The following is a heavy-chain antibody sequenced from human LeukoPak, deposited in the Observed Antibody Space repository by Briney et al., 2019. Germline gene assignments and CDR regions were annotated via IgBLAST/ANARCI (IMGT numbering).Heavy chain of an antibody. CDR2: VSSSGSST. D-gene: IGHD3-22*01. J-gene: IGHJ4*02. V-gene: IGHV3-48*03. CDR3: ARDNVDRSGYYYGGFDY. CDR1: GFTFSSYE. Sequence: GGSLRLSCAASGFTFSSYEMNWVRQAPGEGLEWISYVSSSGSSTKYADSVKDRFTISRDNAQNSLFLQMNSLRAEDTAVYYCARDNVDRSGYYYGGFDYWGQGTPVTVSS.